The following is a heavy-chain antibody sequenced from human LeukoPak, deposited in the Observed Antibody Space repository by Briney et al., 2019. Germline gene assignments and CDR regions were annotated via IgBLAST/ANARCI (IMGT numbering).Heavy chain of an antibody. D-gene: IGHD3-3*01. Sequence: ASVKVSCKASGYTFTSHYIHWVRHAPGQGLEWMGMINPNGGGTNYPQKFQGRVTMTRDTSTSTAYMELSSLRSEDTALYFCARDRVPGTYHFDYWGQGTLVTVSS. J-gene: IGHJ4*02. CDR3: ARDRVPGTYHFDY. CDR1: GYTFTSHY. V-gene: IGHV1-46*01. CDR2: INPNGGGT.